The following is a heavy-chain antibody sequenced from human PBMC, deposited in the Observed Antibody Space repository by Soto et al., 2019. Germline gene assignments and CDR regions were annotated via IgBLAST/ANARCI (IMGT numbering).Heavy chain of an antibody. D-gene: IGHD2-15*01. CDR3: ARARRDGSGGSCYLNFDY. Sequence: VQLQESGPGLVKPSETLSLTCTGSGGSISSYYWSWIRQPAGKGLEWIGRIYTSGSTNYNPSLKSRVTMSVDTSKNQFSMKLSSGTAADTAVYYCARARRDGSGGSCYLNFDYWGQGTLVTVS. CDR1: GGSISSYY. V-gene: IGHV4-4*07. CDR2: IYTSGST. J-gene: IGHJ4*02.